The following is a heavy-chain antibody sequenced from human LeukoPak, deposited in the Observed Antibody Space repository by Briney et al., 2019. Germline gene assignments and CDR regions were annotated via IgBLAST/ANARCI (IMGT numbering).Heavy chain of an antibody. Sequence: SQTLSLTCAISGESVSSNYAAWNWIRQSPSRGLEWVGRTYYRSKWYNDYAVSVKSRITINPDTSKNQFSLQLNSVTPEDTAVYYCARVDRAISTTGTLGDWGQGTVVTVSS. CDR1: GESVSSNYAA. CDR3: ARVDRAISTTGTLGD. J-gene: IGHJ4*02. CDR2: TYYRSKWYN. V-gene: IGHV6-1*01. D-gene: IGHD6-13*01.